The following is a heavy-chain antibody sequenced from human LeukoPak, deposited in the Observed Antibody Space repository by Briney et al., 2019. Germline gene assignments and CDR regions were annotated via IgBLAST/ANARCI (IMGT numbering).Heavy chain of an antibody. Sequence: GGSLRLSCAASGFTFSCFAMSWVRQAPGKGLEWVSSISGSGASTYYADSVKGRLTISRDNSKNTLYLQMNSLRAEDTAVYYCAKGRGSPFYFEYWGQGTLVTVSS. CDR1: GFTFSCFA. D-gene: IGHD1-26*01. J-gene: IGHJ4*02. CDR3: AKGRGSPFYFEY. CDR2: ISGSGAST. V-gene: IGHV3-23*01.